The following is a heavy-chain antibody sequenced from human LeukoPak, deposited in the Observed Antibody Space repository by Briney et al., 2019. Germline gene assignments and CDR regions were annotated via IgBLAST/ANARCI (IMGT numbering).Heavy chain of an antibody. CDR2: ISGSGGRT. D-gene: IGHD6-6*01. CDR3: AKFKGARGPSYSSSSVDYYYYMDV. Sequence: GGSLSPSCAPSGFTLSSYAMSWVRHAPGKGLEWVSAISGSGGRTYYADSVKGRFTISRDNSKNTPYLQMNSLRAEDTAVYYCAKFKGARGPSYSSSSVDYYYYMDVWGKGTTVTVSS. J-gene: IGHJ6*03. V-gene: IGHV3-23*01. CDR1: GFTLSSYA.